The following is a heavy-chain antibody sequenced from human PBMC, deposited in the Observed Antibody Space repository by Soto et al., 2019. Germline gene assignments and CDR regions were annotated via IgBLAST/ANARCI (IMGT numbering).Heavy chain of an antibody. Sequence: GESLKISCKGSGYSFTSYWIGWVRQMPGKGLEWMGIIYPGDSDTRYSPSFQGQVTISADKSIGTAYLQWSSLKASDTAMYYCARSRIAARNWFDPWGQGTLVTVSS. V-gene: IGHV5-51*01. J-gene: IGHJ5*02. CDR3: ARSRIAARNWFDP. CDR2: IYPGDSDT. D-gene: IGHD6-25*01. CDR1: GYSFTSYW.